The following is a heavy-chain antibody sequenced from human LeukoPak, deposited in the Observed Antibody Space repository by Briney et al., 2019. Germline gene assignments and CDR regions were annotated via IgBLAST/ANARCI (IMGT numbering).Heavy chain of an antibody. CDR2: ISYDGSVK. Sequence: GGSLRLSCAASGFTFNNYGMHWVRQAPGKGLEWVAVISYDGSVKYYADSVKGRFTISRDNSKNTVYLQMNSLSADDTAVYYCAKRSYSYGSGSYAHFDYWGQGTLVTVSS. CDR1: GFTFNNYG. CDR3: AKRSYSYGSGSYAHFDY. D-gene: IGHD3-10*01. V-gene: IGHV3-30*18. J-gene: IGHJ4*02.